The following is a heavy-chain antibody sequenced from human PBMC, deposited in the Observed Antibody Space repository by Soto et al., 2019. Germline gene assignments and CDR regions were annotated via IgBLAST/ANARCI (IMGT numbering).Heavy chain of an antibody. CDR3: AARRVCSSTSCQYYYGMDV. J-gene: IGHJ6*02. CDR1: GFTFSSYA. V-gene: IGHV3-23*01. CDR2: ISGSGGST. Sequence: EVQLLESGGGLVQPGGSLRLSCAASGFTFSSYAMSWVRQAPGKGLEWVSAISGSGGSTYDADSVKGRFTISRANSKNTLYLQMNSLRAEDTAVYYCAARRVCSSTSCQYYYGMDVWGQGTTVTVSS. D-gene: IGHD2-2*01.